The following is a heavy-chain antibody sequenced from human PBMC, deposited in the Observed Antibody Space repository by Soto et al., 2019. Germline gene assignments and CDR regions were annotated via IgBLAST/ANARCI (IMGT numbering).Heavy chain of an antibody. D-gene: IGHD6-13*01. CDR2: TYYRSKWYN. V-gene: IGHV6-1*01. Sequence: CMRQSPSRGLEWLGRTYYRSKWYNDYAVSVKSRITINPDTSKNQFSLQLNSVTPEDTAVYYCARDLLGSFPHWGQGTLVTVSS. CDR3: ARDLLGSFPH. J-gene: IGHJ4*02.